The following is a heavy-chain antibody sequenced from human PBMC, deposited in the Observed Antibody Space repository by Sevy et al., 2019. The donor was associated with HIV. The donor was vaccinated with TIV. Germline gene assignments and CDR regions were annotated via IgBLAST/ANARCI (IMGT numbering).Heavy chain of an antibody. D-gene: IGHD6-19*01. CDR2: INQDGSEK. V-gene: IGHV3-7*01. CDR1: GFTFSTYW. CDR3: ARPYSSASHGTFDI. Sequence: GESLKISCAASGFTFSTYWMSWVRQAPGKGLEWVANINQDGSEKYYVDSVKGRFTISRDNAKNSLYLQMNSLRAEDTAVYYCARPYSSASHGTFDIWGQGTMVTVSS. J-gene: IGHJ3*02.